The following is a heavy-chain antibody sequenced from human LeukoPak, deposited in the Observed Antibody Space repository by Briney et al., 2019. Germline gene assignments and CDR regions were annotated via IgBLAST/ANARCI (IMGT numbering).Heavy chain of an antibody. Sequence: SETLPLTCTVSGGSISSSSYYWGWIRQPPGKGLGGIGGIYYSGSTYYNPSLKSRVTISVDTSKNQFSLKLSSVTAADTAVYYCASLSMVRGVRSVYYYYGMDVWGQGTTVTVSS. D-gene: IGHD3-10*01. CDR1: GGSISSSSYY. J-gene: IGHJ6*02. CDR2: IYYSGST. V-gene: IGHV4-39*07. CDR3: ASLSMVRGVRSVYYYYGMDV.